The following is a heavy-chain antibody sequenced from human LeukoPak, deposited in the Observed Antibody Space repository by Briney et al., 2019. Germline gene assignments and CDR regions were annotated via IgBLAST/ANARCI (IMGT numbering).Heavy chain of an antibody. J-gene: IGHJ5*02. D-gene: IGHD3-16*02. Sequence: GGSLRLSCAASGFTFSSYAMNWVRQAPGKGLEWVSGTGSTGVSTFYADSVKGRFTVSRDNSKNTLSLQMNSLRAEDTAVYYCAKAYRSSVGDPWGQGTLVTVSS. CDR1: GFTFSSYA. V-gene: IGHV3-23*01. CDR3: AKAYRSSVGDP. CDR2: TGSTGVST.